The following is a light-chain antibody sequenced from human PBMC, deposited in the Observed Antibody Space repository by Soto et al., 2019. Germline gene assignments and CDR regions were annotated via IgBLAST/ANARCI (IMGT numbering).Light chain of an antibody. CDR2: KAS. CDR3: QQYISYTWDT. Sequence: DIQMTQSPSTLSASVGDRVTITCRASQSINDGLAWYQQKPGQVPKLLIYKASSLESGVPSRFSGSGSGTEFTLSISSLQPEDFATYYCQQYISYTWDTFGQGTKLEIK. V-gene: IGKV1-5*03. CDR1: QSINDG. J-gene: IGKJ2*01.